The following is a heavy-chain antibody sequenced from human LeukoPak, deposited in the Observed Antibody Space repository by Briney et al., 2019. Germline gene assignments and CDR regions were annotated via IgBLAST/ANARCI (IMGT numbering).Heavy chain of an antibody. CDR2: ITQDGSDK. V-gene: IGHV3-7*05. J-gene: IGHJ4*02. Sequence: GGSLRLSCAASGFTFSSYWMSWVRQAPGKGLEWVAKITQDGSDKYYVGSVKGRFTVSRDNAQNSLYLQMNSLRAEDTAVYYCAKARVNSGYVRGASDYWGQGSLVTVSS. D-gene: IGHD5-12*01. CDR3: AKARVNSGYVRGASDY. CDR1: GFTFSSYW.